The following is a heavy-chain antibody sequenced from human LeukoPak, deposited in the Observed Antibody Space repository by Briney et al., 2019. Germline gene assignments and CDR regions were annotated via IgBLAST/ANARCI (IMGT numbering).Heavy chain of an antibody. CDR3: PSGPYGDYERYFDY. J-gene: IGHJ4*02. D-gene: IGHD4-17*01. Sequence: SETLSLTCAVYGGSFSGYYWSWIRQPPGKGLEWIGEINHSGSTNYNPSLKSRVTISVDTSKNQFSLKLSSVTAADTAVYYCPSGPYGDYERYFDYWGQGTLVTFSS. CDR2: INHSGST. CDR1: GGSFSGYY. V-gene: IGHV4-34*01.